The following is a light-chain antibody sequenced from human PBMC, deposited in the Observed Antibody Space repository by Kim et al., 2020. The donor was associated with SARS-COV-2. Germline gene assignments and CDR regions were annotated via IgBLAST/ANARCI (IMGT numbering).Light chain of an antibody. V-gene: IGLV10-54*01. CDR1: TNNVGYEG. Sequence: RQTAAFACTGDTNNVGYEGAAWLQQHQGHPPKLRSHRNNNRPSGISDRLSASRSGNTASLTITGLQPEDEADYYCSAWDSSLSAWVFGGGTQLTVL. CDR3: SAWDSSLSAWV. CDR2: RNN. J-gene: IGLJ3*02.